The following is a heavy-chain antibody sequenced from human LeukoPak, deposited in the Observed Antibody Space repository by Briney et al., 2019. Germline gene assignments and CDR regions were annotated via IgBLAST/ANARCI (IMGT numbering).Heavy chain of an antibody. CDR2: IKSKTDGGTT. V-gene: IGHV3-15*07. J-gene: IGHJ4*02. CDR1: GFTVSDSF. D-gene: IGHD3-3*01. Sequence: GGSLRLSCAASGFTVSDSFMTWVRQAPGKGLEWVGRIKSKTDGGTTDYAAPVKGRFTISRDDSKNTLYLQMNSLKTEDTAVYYCTTRITIFGVAQDLDYWGQGTLVTVSS. CDR3: TTRITIFGVAQDLDY.